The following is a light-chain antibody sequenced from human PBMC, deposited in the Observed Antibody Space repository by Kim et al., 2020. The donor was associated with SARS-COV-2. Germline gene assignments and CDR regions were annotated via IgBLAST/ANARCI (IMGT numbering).Light chain of an antibody. V-gene: IGKV3-20*01. Sequence: EIVLTQSPGTLSLSPGERATLSCRASQSVSSSYLAWYQQKPGQAPRLLIYGASSRATGIPDRFSGSGSGTDFTLTISRLGPEGFAVYYCQQYGSSPPVTFGQGTKLEI. J-gene: IGKJ2*01. CDR1: QSVSSSY. CDR3: QQYGSSPPVT. CDR2: GAS.